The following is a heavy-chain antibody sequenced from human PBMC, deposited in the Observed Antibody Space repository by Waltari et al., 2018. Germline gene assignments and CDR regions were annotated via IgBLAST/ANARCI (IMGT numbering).Heavy chain of an antibody. Sequence: QVQLQESGPGLVKPSETLSLTCAVSGYSISSGYYWGWIRQPPGKGLEWIGSIYHSGSTYYNPSLKSRVTISVDTSKNQFSLKLSSVTAADTAVYYCARQGYDSSGYYYVLDAFDVWGQGTMVTVSS. CDR1: GYSISSGYY. V-gene: IGHV4-38-2*01. CDR2: IYHSGST. J-gene: IGHJ3*01. D-gene: IGHD3-22*01. CDR3: ARQGYDSSGYYYVLDAFDV.